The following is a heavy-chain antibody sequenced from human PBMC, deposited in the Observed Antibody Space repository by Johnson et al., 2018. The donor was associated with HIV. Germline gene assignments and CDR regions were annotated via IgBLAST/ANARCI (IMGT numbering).Heavy chain of an antibody. CDR3: AKVGATVITPRGEAFDI. CDR2: ISYDGSNK. CDR1: GFTFSTYA. V-gene: IGHV3-30-3*01. J-gene: IGHJ3*02. Sequence: QMLLVESGGGVVQPGRSLRLSCAASGFTFSTYAIHWVRQAPGKGLEWVALISYDGSNKYYADSVRGRFTISRDNSKNTLYLQMNSLRAEDTAVYYCAKVGATVITPRGEAFDIWGQGTMVTVSS. D-gene: IGHD4-23*01.